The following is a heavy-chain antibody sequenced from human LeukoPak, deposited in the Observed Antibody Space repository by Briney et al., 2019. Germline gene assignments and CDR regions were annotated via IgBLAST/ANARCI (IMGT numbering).Heavy chain of an antibody. CDR1: GGPISGYY. CDR3: ARVRTTVTLDY. V-gene: IGHV4-34*01. J-gene: IGHJ4*02. CDR2: INHSGST. D-gene: IGHD4-17*01. Sequence: SETLSLTCTVSGGPISGYYWSWIRQPPGKGLEWIGEINHSGSTNYNPSLKSRVTISVDTSKNQFSLKLSSVTAANTAVYYCARVRTTVTLDYWGQGTLVTVSS.